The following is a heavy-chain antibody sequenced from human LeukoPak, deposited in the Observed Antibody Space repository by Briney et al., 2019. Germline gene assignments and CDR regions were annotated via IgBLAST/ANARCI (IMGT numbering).Heavy chain of an antibody. V-gene: IGHV4-59*01. CDR2: IYYSGST. CDR1: GGSMSSYY. CDR3: ARVRYSGYGDFDY. D-gene: IGHD5-12*01. J-gene: IGHJ4*02. Sequence: SETLSLTCTVSGGSMSSYYWSWIRQPPGKGLQWIGHIYYSGSTKYNPSLKSRVTISVDTSKNQFSLKLSSVTPADTAVYYCARVRYSGYGDFDYWGQGTLVTVSS.